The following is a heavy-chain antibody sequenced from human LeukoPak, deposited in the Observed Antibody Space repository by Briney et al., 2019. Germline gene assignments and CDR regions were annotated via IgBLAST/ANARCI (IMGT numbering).Heavy chain of an antibody. D-gene: IGHD2-2*01. V-gene: IGHV3-23*01. CDR2: ISGSGGST. J-gene: IGHJ3*02. CDR1: GFTFSSYA. Sequence: GGSLRLSCAASGFTFSSYAMSWVRQAPGKGLEWVSAISGSGGSTYYADSVKGRFTISRDNSKNTLYLQMNSLRAEDTAVYYCARLPVVVPAANHDAFDIWGQGTMVTVSS. CDR3: ARLPVVVPAANHDAFDI.